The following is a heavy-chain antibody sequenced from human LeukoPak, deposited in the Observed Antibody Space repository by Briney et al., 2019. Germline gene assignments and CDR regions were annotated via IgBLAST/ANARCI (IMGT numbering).Heavy chain of an antibody. CDR3: ASYSSGWYGAFDI. Sequence: ASVKVSCKASGYTFTGYYMHWVRQAPGQGLEWMGWINPNSGGTNYAQKFQGRVTITADKSTSTAYMELSSLRSEDAAVYYCASYSSGWYGAFDIWGQGTMVTVSS. V-gene: IGHV1-2*02. CDR2: INPNSGGT. CDR1: GYTFTGYY. J-gene: IGHJ3*02. D-gene: IGHD6-19*01.